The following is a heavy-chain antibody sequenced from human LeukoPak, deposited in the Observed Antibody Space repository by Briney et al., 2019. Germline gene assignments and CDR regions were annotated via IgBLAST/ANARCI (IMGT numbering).Heavy chain of an antibody. CDR3: ARDFSQYTGY. V-gene: IGHV1-2*02. CDR1: VYSFTDYY. J-gene: IGHJ4*02. D-gene: IGHD2-2*02. Sequence: ASVKVSCTSSVYSFTDYYIHWVRQAPGQGLEWMGWIFPNTGGTKFAQKFQGRFTMTRDTSISTAYMELSSLRSDDTAIYYCARDFSQYTGYWGQGTLVTVSS. CDR2: IFPNTGGT.